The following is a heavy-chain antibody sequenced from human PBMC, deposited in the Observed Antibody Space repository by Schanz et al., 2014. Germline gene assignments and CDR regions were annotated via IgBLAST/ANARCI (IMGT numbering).Heavy chain of an antibody. Sequence: EVRLVESGGGLVKPGGSLRLSCAASGFSFSTYGMTWVRQAPGKGLEWVSSLSSSGLYTFYADLAGGRFTISRDDAKNSLYLQMNSLRAEDTAVYYCVRDKKGFVAVAGRAPFDYWGQGTLVTVSS. V-gene: IGHV3-21*01. J-gene: IGHJ4*02. CDR3: VRDKKGFVAVAGRAPFDY. CDR1: GFSFSTYG. D-gene: IGHD6-19*01. CDR2: LSSSGLYT.